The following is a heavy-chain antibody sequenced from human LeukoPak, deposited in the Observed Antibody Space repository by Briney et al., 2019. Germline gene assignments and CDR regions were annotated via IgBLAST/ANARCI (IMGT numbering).Heavy chain of an antibody. J-gene: IGHJ5*02. D-gene: IGHD6-13*01. CDR1: GGSISTYY. Sequence: SETLSLTCTVSGGSISTYYWSWIRQPPGKGLEWIGFIYYSGSTNFNPSLKSRVTISVDTSKNQFSLKLSSVTAADTAVYYCARGCSAGTPHNWFDPWGQGTLVTVSS. CDR3: ARGCSAGTPHNWFDP. CDR2: IYYSGST. V-gene: IGHV4-59*01.